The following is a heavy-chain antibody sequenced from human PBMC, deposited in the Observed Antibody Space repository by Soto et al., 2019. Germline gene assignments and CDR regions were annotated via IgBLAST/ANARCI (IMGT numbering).Heavy chain of an antibody. D-gene: IGHD6-19*01. V-gene: IGHV4-61*01. Sequence: SETLSLTCSVSGDSISRGNFYWSWIRQSPGKGLEWIGYIQDSGSTKYNPSLKSRVTMSVDTSKNQFSLKVFSVTAADTAVYFCARHSSIRAVFDYWGQATLVTVSA. CDR3: ARHSSIRAVFDY. J-gene: IGHJ4*02. CDR1: GDSISRGNFY. CDR2: IQDSGST.